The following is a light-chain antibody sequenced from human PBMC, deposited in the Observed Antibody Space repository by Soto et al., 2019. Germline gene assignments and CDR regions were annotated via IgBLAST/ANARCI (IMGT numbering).Light chain of an antibody. CDR2: DVS. Sequence: QSALTQPASVSGSPGQSITISCTGTSSDVGGYNYVSWYQQHPGKAPKLMIYDVSNRPSGVSNRFSGSKSGNTASRTISWLQAEDEADYYCSSYTSSSTLSVFGTGTKLTVL. CDR1: SSDVGGYNY. V-gene: IGLV2-14*01. CDR3: SSYTSSSTLSV. J-gene: IGLJ1*01.